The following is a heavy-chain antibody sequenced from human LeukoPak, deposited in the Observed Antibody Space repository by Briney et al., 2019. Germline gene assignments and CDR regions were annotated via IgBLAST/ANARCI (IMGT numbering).Heavy chain of an antibody. CDR3: AKDGHPIVVVVAATPGYFDY. V-gene: IGHV3-23*01. J-gene: IGHJ4*02. CDR2: ISGSGGST. CDR1: GFTFSSYA. D-gene: IGHD2-15*01. Sequence: PGGSLRLSCAASGFTFSSYAMSWVRQAPGKGLEWVSAISGSGGSTYCADSVKGRFTISRDNSKNTLYLQMNSLRAEDTAVYYCAKDGHPIVVVVAATPGYFDYWGQGTLVTVSS.